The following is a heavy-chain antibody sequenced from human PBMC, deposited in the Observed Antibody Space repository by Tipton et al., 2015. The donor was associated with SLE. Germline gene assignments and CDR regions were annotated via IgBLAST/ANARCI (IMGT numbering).Heavy chain of an antibody. CDR3: ARPYYEVRSGSPYYVDY. Sequence: QLVQSGAEVKKPGASVKVSCKASGYTFTGYYMHWVRQAPGQGLEWMGWINPNSGGPNHAQKFQGRVTMTRDTSISTAYMALSRLRSDDTAVYYCARPYYEVRSGSPYYVDYWGQGTLVTVSS. J-gene: IGHJ4*02. CDR1: GYTFTGYY. CDR2: INPNSGGP. V-gene: IGHV1-2*02. D-gene: IGHD3-3*01.